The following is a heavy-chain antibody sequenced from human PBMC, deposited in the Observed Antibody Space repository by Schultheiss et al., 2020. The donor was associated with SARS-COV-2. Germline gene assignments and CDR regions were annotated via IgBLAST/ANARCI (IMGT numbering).Heavy chain of an antibody. V-gene: IGHV5-51*01. CDR3: ARGTLGVGGNRYFDY. CDR1: GYSFTSYW. D-gene: IGHD7-27*01. CDR2: IYPGDSDI. Sequence: GGSLRLSCKSSGYSFTSYWIGWVRQMPGKDLEWMGIIYPGDSDIRYSPSFQGQVTISADKSISTAYLQWSSLKASDTAIYYCARGTLGVGGNRYFDYWGPGTLVTVSS. J-gene: IGHJ4*02.